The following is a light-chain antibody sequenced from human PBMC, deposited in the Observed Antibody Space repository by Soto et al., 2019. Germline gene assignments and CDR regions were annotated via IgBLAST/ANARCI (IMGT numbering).Light chain of an antibody. CDR2: DAS. Sequence: EVVLTQSPATLSLSPGERATLSCRASQSVSNYLAWYQQRPGQAPRLLLYDASNRATGIPARFSGSGSGTDFTLTISSPEPEDFAVYYCQQRSNWPLSFGGGTKVDIK. CDR1: QSVSNY. V-gene: IGKV3-11*01. J-gene: IGKJ4*01. CDR3: QQRSNWPLS.